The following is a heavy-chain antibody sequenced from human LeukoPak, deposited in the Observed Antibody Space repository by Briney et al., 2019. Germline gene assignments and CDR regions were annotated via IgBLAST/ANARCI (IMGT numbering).Heavy chain of an antibody. CDR2: ISKSGSMI. CDR3: ARGPPFSY. D-gene: IGHD2/OR15-2a*01. V-gene: IGHV3-11*01. Sequence: GGSLRLSCTASGFTFSDSYMSWIRQVPGKGLEWISYISKSGSMIYYADSVKGRFTISRDNAKNSLYLQIDSLRAEDTAVYYCARGPPFSYWGQGALVTVSS. CDR1: GFTFSDSY. J-gene: IGHJ4*02.